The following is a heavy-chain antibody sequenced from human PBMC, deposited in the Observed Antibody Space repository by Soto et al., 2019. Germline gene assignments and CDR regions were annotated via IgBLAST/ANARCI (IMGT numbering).Heavy chain of an antibody. CDR3: ARDQYYGSGSYYPYYYYGMDV. J-gene: IGHJ6*02. CDR1: GFTVSSNY. Sequence: GGSLRLSCAASGFTVSSNYMSWVRQAPGKGLEWVSVIYSGGNKYYADSVKGRFTISRDNSKNTLYLQMNSLRAEDTAVYYCARDQYYGSGSYYPYYYYGMDVWGQGTTVTVSS. D-gene: IGHD3-10*01. V-gene: IGHV3-66*01. CDR2: IYSGGNK.